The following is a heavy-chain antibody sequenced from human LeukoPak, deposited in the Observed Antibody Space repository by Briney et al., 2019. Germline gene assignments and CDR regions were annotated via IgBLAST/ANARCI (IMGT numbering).Heavy chain of an antibody. V-gene: IGHV5-51*01. J-gene: IGHJ4*02. CDR1: EYSFATYW. Sequence: GESLKISCQGSEYSFATYWIAWLRQMPGKGLEWMGIIYPSDSDTRYSPSFQGQVTISADKSIKTAHLQWSSLKASDTAMYYCARPLQGIVGATGFDYWGQGTLVTVSS. CDR2: IYPSDSDT. D-gene: IGHD1-26*01. CDR3: ARPLQGIVGATGFDY.